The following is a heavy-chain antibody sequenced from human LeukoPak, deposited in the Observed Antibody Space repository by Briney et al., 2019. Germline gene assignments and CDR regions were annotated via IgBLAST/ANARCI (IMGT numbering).Heavy chain of an antibody. D-gene: IGHD1-14*01. CDR1: GFTFSSYS. CDR3: VPAFKREAPPPGFDF. V-gene: IGHV3-21*01. Sequence: GGSLRLSCVASGFTFSSYSMNWVRQAPGKGLKYVSSISGTSNYIYYADSVRGRFTISRDNAKSSLYLQMNSLRAEDTAVYYCVPAFKREAPPPGFDFWGQGTLVTVSS. CDR2: ISGTSNYI. J-gene: IGHJ4*02.